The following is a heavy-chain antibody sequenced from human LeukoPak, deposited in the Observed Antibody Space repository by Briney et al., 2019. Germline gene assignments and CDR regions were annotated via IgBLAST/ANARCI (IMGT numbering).Heavy chain of an antibody. D-gene: IGHD3-22*01. CDR1: GGSISSSNW. CDR3: ARNYDSSGSPFDY. V-gene: IGHV4-4*02. J-gene: IGHJ4*02. Sequence: SETLSLTCAVSGGSISSSNWWSWVRQPPGKGLEWIGEIYHSGSTNYNPSLKSRVTISVDKSKNQFSLKLSSVTAADTAVYYCARNYDSSGSPFDYWGQGTLVTVSS. CDR2: IYHSGST.